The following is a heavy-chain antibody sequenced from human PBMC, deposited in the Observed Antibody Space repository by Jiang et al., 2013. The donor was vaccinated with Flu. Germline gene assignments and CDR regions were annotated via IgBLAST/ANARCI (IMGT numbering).Heavy chain of an antibody. CDR1: GGSISSGGYY. V-gene: IGHV4-31*02. Sequence: TVSGGSISSGGYYWSWIRQHPGKGLEWIGYIYYSGSTYYNPSLKSRVTISVDTSKNQFSLKLSSVTAADTAVYYCAGGMLGYCSGGSCYWGQGTLVTVSS. D-gene: IGHD2-15*01. CDR3: AGGMLGYCSGGSCY. CDR2: IYYSGST. J-gene: IGHJ4*02.